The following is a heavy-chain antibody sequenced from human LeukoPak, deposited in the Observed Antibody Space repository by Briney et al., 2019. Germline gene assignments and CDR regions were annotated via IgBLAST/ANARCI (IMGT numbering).Heavy chain of an antibody. Sequence: GGSLRFSCAASGFTFSSYGMHWVRQAPGKGLEWVAVIWYDGSNKYYADSVKGRFTISRDNSKNTLYLQMNSLRAEDTAVYYCARERTGGSSWYNDAFDIWGQGTMVTVSS. V-gene: IGHV3-33*01. D-gene: IGHD6-13*01. CDR1: GFTFSSYG. CDR2: IWYDGSNK. J-gene: IGHJ3*02. CDR3: ARERTGGSSWYNDAFDI.